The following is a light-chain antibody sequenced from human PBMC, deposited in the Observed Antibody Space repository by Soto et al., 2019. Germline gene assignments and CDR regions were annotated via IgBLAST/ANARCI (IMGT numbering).Light chain of an antibody. CDR3: SSYAGNNDYV. Sequence: QSALTQPPSASGSPGQSVTSSCTGTSRDVGGDNYVSWYQQHPGKAPKLVIFGVNKRPSGVTDRFSGSKSGNTASLTVSGLHAEYEADYYCSSYAGNNDYVFGTGTKLTVL. CDR1: SRDVGGDNY. V-gene: IGLV2-8*01. J-gene: IGLJ1*01. CDR2: GVN.